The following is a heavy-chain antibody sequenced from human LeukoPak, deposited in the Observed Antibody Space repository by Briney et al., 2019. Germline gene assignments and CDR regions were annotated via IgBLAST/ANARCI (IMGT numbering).Heavy chain of an antibody. J-gene: IGHJ5*02. Sequence: SETLSLTCSVSGGSVSSYYWNWIRQPPGKGLEWIGFFYHSGGTHYNPSLKSRVTISLDTSKSQVSLNLNSVTAADTAVYYCARGYSSGWNGRVAFDPWGQGPLVTVSS. CDR2: FYHSGGT. V-gene: IGHV4-59*02. CDR3: ARGYSSGWNGRVAFDP. CDR1: GGSVSSYY. D-gene: IGHD6-19*01.